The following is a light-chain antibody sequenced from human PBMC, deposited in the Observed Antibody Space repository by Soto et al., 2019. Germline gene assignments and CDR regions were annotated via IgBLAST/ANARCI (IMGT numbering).Light chain of an antibody. CDR3: GTWDSSMSAGV. Sequence: QSVLTQPPSVSAAPGQKVTISCSGSSSNIGNNYVSWYQQLPGTAPTLLIYENNKRPSGIPDRFSGSKSGTSATLGITGLQTGDEADYYCGTWDSSMSAGVFGGGTKVTVL. CDR1: SSNIGNNY. V-gene: IGLV1-51*02. CDR2: ENN. J-gene: IGLJ2*01.